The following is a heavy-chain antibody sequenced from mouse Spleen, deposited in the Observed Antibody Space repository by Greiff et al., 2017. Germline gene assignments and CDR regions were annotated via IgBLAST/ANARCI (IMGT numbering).Heavy chain of an antibody. CDR2: IDPETGGT. J-gene: IGHJ1*01. V-gene: IGHV1-15*01. Sequence: QVQLKQSGAELVRPGASVTLSCKASGYTFTDYEMHWVKQTPVHGLEWIGAIDPETGGTAYNQKFKGKAILTADKSSSTAYMELRSLTSEDSAVYYCTRYYGSSYEYFDVWGAGTTVTVSS. CDR1: GYTFTDYE. CDR3: TRYYGSSYEYFDV. D-gene: IGHD1-1*01.